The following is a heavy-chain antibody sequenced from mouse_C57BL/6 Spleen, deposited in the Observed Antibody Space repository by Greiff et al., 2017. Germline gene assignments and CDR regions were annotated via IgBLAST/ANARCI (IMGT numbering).Heavy chain of an antibody. CDR1: GYTFTSYN. CDR2: IYPGNGDT. J-gene: IGHJ1*03. CDR3: AYGSSYGYFDV. Sequence: QVQLKESGAELVRPGASVKMSCKASGYTFTSYNMHWVKQTPRQGLEWIGAIYPGNGDTSYNQKFKGKATLTVDKSSSTAYMQLSSLTSEDSAVYFCAYGSSYGYFDVWGTGTTVTVSS. D-gene: IGHD1-1*01. V-gene: IGHV1-12*01.